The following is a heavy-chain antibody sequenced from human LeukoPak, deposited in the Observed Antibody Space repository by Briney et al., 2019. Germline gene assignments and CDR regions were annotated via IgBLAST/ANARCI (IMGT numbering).Heavy chain of an antibody. Sequence: SRTLSDTFAISGDSVFNNSAAWHWLRQSPSGGLEWLGRTYYRSKWNNDNAVDVKSRITINPDTSKNQFSLQLNSVTPEDTAVYYCARVGSGWYDNWFDHWGQGTLVTVSS. J-gene: IGHJ5*02. D-gene: IGHD6-19*01. V-gene: IGHV6-1*01. CDR1: GDSVFNNSAA. CDR3: ARVGSGWYDNWFDH. CDR2: TYYRSKWNN.